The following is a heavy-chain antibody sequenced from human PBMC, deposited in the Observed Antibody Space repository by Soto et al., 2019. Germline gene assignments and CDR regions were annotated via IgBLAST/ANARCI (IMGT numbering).Heavy chain of an antibody. CDR3: AREAAVFDY. CDR2: IYYSGST. CDR1: GGSISSSSYY. D-gene: IGHD2-15*01. Sequence: ETLSLTCTVSGGSISSSSYYWGWIRQPPGKGLEWIGSIYYSGSTYYNPSLKSRVTISVDTSKNQFSLKLSSVTAADTAVYYCAREAAVFDYWGQGTLVTVSS. J-gene: IGHJ4*02. V-gene: IGHV4-39*07.